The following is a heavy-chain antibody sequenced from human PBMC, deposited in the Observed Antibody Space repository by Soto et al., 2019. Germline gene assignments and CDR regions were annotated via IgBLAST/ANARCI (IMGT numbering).Heavy chain of an antibody. V-gene: IGHV1-18*01. CDR1: GYTFTSYG. Sequence: ASVKVSCKASGYTFTSYGISWVRQAPGQGLEWMGWISAYNGNTNYAQKLQGRVTMTTDTSTSTAYMELRSLRSDDTAVYYCARDPGITGTILGYYYYYRMDVWGQGTTFTVSS. J-gene: IGHJ6*02. CDR3: ARDPGITGTILGYYYYYRMDV. CDR2: ISAYNGNT. D-gene: IGHD1-7*01.